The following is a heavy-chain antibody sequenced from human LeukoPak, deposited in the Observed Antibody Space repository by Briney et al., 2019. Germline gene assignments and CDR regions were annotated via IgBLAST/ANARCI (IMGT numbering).Heavy chain of an antibody. J-gene: IGHJ6*02. CDR3: TRDAGDSGSIPSLYYYYYYGMDV. V-gene: IGHV1-18*01. CDR2: ISAYNGNT. Sequence: AASVKVSCKASGYTFTSYGISWVRHAPGQGLEWMGWISAYNGNTNYAQKLQGRVTMTTDTSTSTAYMELRSLRSDDTAVYYRTRDAGDSGSIPSLYYYYYYGMDVWGQGTTVTVSS. CDR1: GYTFTSYG. D-gene: IGHD3-10*01.